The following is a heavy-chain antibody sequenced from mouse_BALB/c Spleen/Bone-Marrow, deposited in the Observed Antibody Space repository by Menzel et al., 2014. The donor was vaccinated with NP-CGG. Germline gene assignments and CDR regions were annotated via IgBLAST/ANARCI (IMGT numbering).Heavy chain of an antibody. J-gene: IGHJ4*01. CDR3: VRQVITTVSYATDY. CDR1: GFTFNTYA. CDR2: IRSKSNNYAT. D-gene: IGHD1-1*01. Sequence: EVKLMESGGGLVQPKGSLKLSCAASGFTFNTYAMNWVRQAPGKGLEWVARIRSKSNNYATYYADSVKDRFTISRDDSQSMLYLQMNNLKTEDTAMYYCVRQVITTVSYATDYWGQGTSVTVSS. V-gene: IGHV10-1*02.